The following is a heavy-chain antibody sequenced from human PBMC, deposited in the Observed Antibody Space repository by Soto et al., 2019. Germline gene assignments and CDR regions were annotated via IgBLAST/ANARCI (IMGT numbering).Heavy chain of an antibody. CDR3: AREPEDRTSNLHY. V-gene: IGHV3-21*06. J-gene: IGHJ4*02. CDR1: GFTFTRFS. CDR2: ISSTTNYI. D-gene: IGHD1-7*01. Sequence: GWSLRLSCAASGFTFTRFSMNWVRQAPGKGLEWVSSISSTTNYIYYGDSMKGRFTISRDNAKNSLYLEMNSLRAEDTAVYYFAREPEDRTSNLHYCGQGTRVTVSA.